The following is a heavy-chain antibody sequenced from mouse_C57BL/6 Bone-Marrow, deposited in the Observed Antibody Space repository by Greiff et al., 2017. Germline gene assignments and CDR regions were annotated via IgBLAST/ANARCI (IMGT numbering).Heavy chain of an antibody. D-gene: IGHD1-2*01. Sequence: EVKLMESGGGLVKPGGSLKLSCAASGFTFSSYTMSWVRQTPEKRLEWVATISGGGGNTYYPDSVKGRFTISRDNAKNTLYLQMSSLGSEDTALYYCARHRGVGLGYFDYWGQGTTLTVSS. J-gene: IGHJ2*01. V-gene: IGHV5-9*01. CDR1: GFTFSSYT. CDR3: ARHRGVGLGYFDY. CDR2: ISGGGGNT.